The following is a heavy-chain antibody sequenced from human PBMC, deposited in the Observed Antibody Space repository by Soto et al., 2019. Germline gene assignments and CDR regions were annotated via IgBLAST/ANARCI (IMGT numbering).Heavy chain of an antibody. CDR3: GRDSPIFGVVIIPSSGNDVFDI. Sequence: ASVKVSCKASGYTFTSYDINWVRQAPGKGLEWMGWISAYNGNTNYAQKLQGRVTMTTDTSTSTAYMELRSLRPDDTAVYYCGRDSPIFGVVIIPSSGNDVFDIWGQGKMVTVSS. CDR2: ISAYNGNT. D-gene: IGHD3-3*01. CDR1: GYTFTSYD. J-gene: IGHJ3*02. V-gene: IGHV1-18*01.